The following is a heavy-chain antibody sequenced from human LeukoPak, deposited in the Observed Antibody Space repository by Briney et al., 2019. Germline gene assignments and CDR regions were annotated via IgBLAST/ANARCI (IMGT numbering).Heavy chain of an antibody. CDR3: VRGSSGDYEY. V-gene: IGHV3-21*01. CDR2: ISGPSSHI. D-gene: IGHD4-17*01. J-gene: IGHJ4*02. CDR1: GFTFSTYS. Sequence: PGGSLRLSCAASGFTFSTYSMNWVRQAPGEGLEWVSSISGPSSHIFYADSVKGRFTTSRDNAKNSLYLQMNSLRVDDTAVYYCVRGSSGDYEYWGQGVLVTVSS.